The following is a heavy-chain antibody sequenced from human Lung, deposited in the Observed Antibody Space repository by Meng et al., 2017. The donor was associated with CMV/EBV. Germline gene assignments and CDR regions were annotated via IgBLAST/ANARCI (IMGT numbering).Heavy chain of an antibody. J-gene: IGHJ5*02. CDR3: TSRLFYGSGGPSFDP. CDR2: IRTRTNNYAT. CDR1: FTVSVAT. V-gene: IGHV3-73*01. Sequence: FTVSVATMHRVRQASGRGLEWVGRIRTRTNNYATAYAASVKGRFTFSRDDSKNTAYLQMNSLKTEDTAVYYCTSRLFYGSGGPSFDPWGQGTLVTVSS. D-gene: IGHD3-10*01.